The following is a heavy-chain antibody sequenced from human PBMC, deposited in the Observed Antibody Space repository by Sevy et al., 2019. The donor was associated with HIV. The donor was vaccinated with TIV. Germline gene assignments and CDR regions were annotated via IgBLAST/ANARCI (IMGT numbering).Heavy chain of an antibody. J-gene: IGHJ4*02. Sequence: GGSLRLSCRASGFTFSGYYISWIRQAPGKALEWVSSISGGGSTISHADSVKGRFTISRDKAKNSLYLQMNSLRAEDTDVYYCARESGYAHDYWGQGTLVTVSS. CDR1: GFTFSGYY. CDR3: ARESGYAHDY. V-gene: IGHV3-11*01. CDR2: ISGGGSTI. D-gene: IGHD5-12*01.